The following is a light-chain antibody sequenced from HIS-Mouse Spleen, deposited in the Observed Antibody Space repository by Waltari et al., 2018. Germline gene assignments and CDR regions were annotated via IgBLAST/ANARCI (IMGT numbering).Light chain of an antibody. CDR2: EGS. J-gene: IGLJ3*02. CDR3: CSYAGSSTWV. V-gene: IGLV2-23*01. Sequence: QSAMTQPASVSGSPGQSITISCPGTLRDVGSYNLVSWYQQHPGKAPKLMIYEGSKRPSGVSNRFSGSKSGNTASLTISGLQAEDEADYYCCSYAGSSTWVFGGGTKLTVL. CDR1: LRDVGSYNL.